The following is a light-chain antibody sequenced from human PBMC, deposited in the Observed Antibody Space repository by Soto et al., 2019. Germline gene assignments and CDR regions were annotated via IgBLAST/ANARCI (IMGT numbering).Light chain of an antibody. CDR2: DSY. CDR3: QQYDDIPLT. CDR1: QDITNN. V-gene: IGKV1-33*01. J-gene: IGKJ5*01. Sequence: DIQMTQSPSSLSASVGDRVTITCQASQDITNNLNWYQQKPGKPPKLLINDSYNLETGVPSRFSGRGSGTHFACTINSLQPEDFATYYCQQYDDIPLTFGLGKRLDIK.